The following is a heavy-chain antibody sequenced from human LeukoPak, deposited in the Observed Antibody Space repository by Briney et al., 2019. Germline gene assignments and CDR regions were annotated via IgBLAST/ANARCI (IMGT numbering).Heavy chain of an antibody. D-gene: IGHD1-14*01. CDR3: ARGYNSGYEY. V-gene: IGHV1-2*06. CDR2: IKPNNGDT. Sequence: ASVKVSCTASGYTFTAFHLHWVRQAPGQGLEWMGRIKPNNGDTSYAQKFQGRVTMTRDTSLSTIYMELNSLRSDDTAVYYCARGYNSGYEYWGQGTLVNVSS. J-gene: IGHJ4*02. CDR1: GYTFTAFH.